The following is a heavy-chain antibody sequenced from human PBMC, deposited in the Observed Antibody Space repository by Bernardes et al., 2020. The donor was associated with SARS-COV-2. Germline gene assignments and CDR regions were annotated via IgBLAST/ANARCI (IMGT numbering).Heavy chain of an antibody. CDR1: GFTFSSYE. CDR2: ISSSGSTI. CDR3: ARDLATMTMIVGYRAEFDY. V-gene: IGHV3-48*03. D-gene: IGHD3-22*01. J-gene: IGHJ4*02. Sequence: GGSLRLSCAASGFTFSSYEMNWVRQAPGKGLEWVSYISSSGSTINYADSVKGRFTISRDNAKNSLYLQMNSLRAEDTAVYYCARDLATMTMIVGYRAEFDYWGQGTLVTVSS.